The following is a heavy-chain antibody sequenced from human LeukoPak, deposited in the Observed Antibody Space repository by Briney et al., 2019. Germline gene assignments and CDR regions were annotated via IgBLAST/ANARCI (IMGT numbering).Heavy chain of an antibody. Sequence: GRSLTLSCAASGFTFSIYSMNWVRQAPGKGLEWVSYISSGSSTIYYADSVKGRFTISRDNVENSLYLQMNSLRDEDTAVYYCARDVGIRAAGTTWFDPWGQGTLVTVPS. J-gene: IGHJ5*02. CDR1: GFTFSIYS. D-gene: IGHD6-13*01. CDR3: ARDVGIRAAGTTWFDP. V-gene: IGHV3-48*02. CDR2: ISSGSSTI.